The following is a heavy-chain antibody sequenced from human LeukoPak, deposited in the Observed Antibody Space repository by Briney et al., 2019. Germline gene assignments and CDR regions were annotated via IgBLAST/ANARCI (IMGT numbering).Heavy chain of an antibody. Sequence: GGSLRLSCAASGFIFSSYSMNWVRQAPGKGLEWVSSISNSSSYIYYADSVKGRFTISRDNAKNSLYLQMNSLRADDTAVYYCARTLIVVVPAAINPDDYWGQGTLVTVSS. J-gene: IGHJ4*02. CDR3: ARTLIVVVPAAINPDDY. D-gene: IGHD2-2*01. CDR1: GFIFSSYS. CDR2: ISNSSSYI. V-gene: IGHV3-21*01.